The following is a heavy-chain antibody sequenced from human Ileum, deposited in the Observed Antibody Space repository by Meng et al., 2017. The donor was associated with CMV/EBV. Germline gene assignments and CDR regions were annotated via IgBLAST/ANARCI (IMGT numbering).Heavy chain of an antibody. CDR1: VYTFTTYY. CDR3: ARDTGSRWPIDY. V-gene: IGHV1-46*01. D-gene: IGHD6-13*01. J-gene: IGHJ4*02. Sequence: ASVQVSFQSSVYTFTTYYMHWLRQAPGQGLEWMGIINPSIGNTNYAQKLQGRVTMTTDTSTSTAYMALRSLRSDDKAVYYCARDTGSRWPIDYWGQGTLVTVSS. CDR2: INPSIGNT.